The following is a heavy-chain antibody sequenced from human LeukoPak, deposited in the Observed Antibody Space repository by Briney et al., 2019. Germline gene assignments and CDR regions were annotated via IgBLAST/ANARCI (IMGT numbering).Heavy chain of an antibody. CDR1: GFSVNNNY. Sequence: GGSLRLSCAASGFSVNNNYVDWVRQAPGKGLEWVSSISGSGGTTYNADSVKGRFTISRDNSKNTLYLQMNSLRAEDTAVYYCAKGDLGFGRYYFDYWGHGTLVTVSP. D-gene: IGHD3-16*01. V-gene: IGHV3-23*01. J-gene: IGHJ4*01. CDR3: AKGDLGFGRYYFDY. CDR2: ISGSGGTT.